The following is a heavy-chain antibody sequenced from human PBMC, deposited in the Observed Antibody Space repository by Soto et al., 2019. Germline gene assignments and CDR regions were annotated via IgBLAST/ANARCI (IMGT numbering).Heavy chain of an antibody. CDR3: ARHSIASYPLRWEFDP. D-gene: IGHD6-6*01. CDR2: IYYSGST. CDR1: GGSISSSSYY. J-gene: IGHJ5*02. V-gene: IGHV4-39*01. Sequence: SETLSLTCTVSGGSISSSSYYWGWIRQPPGKGLEWIGSIYYSGSTNYNPSLKSRVTISVDTSKNQFSLKLSSVTAADTAVYYCARHSIASYPLRWEFDPWGQGTLVTVSS.